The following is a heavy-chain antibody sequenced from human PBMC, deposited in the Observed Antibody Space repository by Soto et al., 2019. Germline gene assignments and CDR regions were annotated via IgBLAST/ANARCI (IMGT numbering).Heavy chain of an antibody. J-gene: IGHJ4*02. CDR1: GFSVSGNS. CDR3: ARDYGVRYFEF. CDR2: IYSGGDT. Sequence: LVESGGRLVQPGGSLRLSFAASGFSVSGNSMSWVRQAPGKGLEWISIIYSGGDTFYADSVKGRFFISRDISRNTVYLQMNSLTAEDTAMYYCARDYGVRYFEFWGPATLVTVSS. D-gene: IGHD3-10*01. V-gene: IGHV3-66*01.